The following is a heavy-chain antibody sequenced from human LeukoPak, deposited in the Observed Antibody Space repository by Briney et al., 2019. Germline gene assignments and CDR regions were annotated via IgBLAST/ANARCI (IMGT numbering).Heavy chain of an antibody. CDR2: ISWNSGSI. V-gene: IGHV3-9*01. Sequence: PGRSLRLSCAAPGFTFDDYAMHWFRQAPGKGLEWVSGISWNSGSIGYADSVKGRFTISRDNAKNSLYLQMNSLRAEDTALYYCAKDMDNWNYVIGDAFDIWGQGTMVTVSS. CDR1: GFTFDDYA. J-gene: IGHJ3*02. CDR3: AKDMDNWNYVIGDAFDI. D-gene: IGHD1-7*01.